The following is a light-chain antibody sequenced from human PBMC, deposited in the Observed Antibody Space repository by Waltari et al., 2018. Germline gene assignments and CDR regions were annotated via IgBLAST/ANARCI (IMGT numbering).Light chain of an antibody. V-gene: IGKV3-20*01. CDR1: QGVGKY. J-gene: IGKJ1*01. CDR2: HAS. Sequence: EIVLTQSPGTLSLSPGERATLSCRASQGVGKYLAWYQQRPGQAPRLLLYHASIRATGIPYRFSGSESGTDFSLTISRLEPEDFAVYYCQKYDFLPATFGQGTTVEIK. CDR3: QKYDFLPAT.